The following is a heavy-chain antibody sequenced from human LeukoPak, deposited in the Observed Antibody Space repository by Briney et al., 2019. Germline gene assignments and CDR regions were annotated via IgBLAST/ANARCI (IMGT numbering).Heavy chain of an antibody. CDR1: GYTFTGYY. V-gene: IGHV1-2*02. J-gene: IGHJ4*02. D-gene: IGHD3-22*01. CDR2: INPNSGGT. CDR3: ARVVDDSRSDYFDY. Sequence: GASVKVSCKASGYTFTGYYMHWVRQAPGQGLEWMGWINPNSGGTNYAQKFQGRVTMTRDTSISTAYMELSRLRSEDTAVYYCARVVDDSRSDYFDYWGQGTLVTVSS.